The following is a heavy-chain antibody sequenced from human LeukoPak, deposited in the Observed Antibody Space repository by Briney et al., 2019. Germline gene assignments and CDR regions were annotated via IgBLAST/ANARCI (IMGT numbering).Heavy chain of an antibody. CDR3: AISEGSDAGFAY. V-gene: IGHV4-59*01. J-gene: IGHJ4*02. CDR2: IYYSGYT. D-gene: IGHD3-16*01. CDR1: DASISSYY. Sequence: PSETLSLTCSVSDASISSYYWSWVRQSPEKGLEWIGYIYYSGYTDYNPSLQSRVLISVDTSRRQFSLNLTSVTAADTAIYYCAISEGSDAGFAYWGQGTLVTVSS.